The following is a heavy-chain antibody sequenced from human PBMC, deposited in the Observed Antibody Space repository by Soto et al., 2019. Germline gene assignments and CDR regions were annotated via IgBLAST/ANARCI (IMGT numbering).Heavy chain of an antibody. J-gene: IGHJ4*02. CDR1: GASVRSGDYY. Sequence: LSLTCSVSGASVRSGDYYWSCIRQAPGKGLEWIGYIYNSGGSYYNPSLKGRLTISIDTSKNQFSLKLNSVTAADTAIYYCVGTGTTDDYWGRGTLVTVSS. CDR3: VGTGTTDDY. CDR2: IYNSGGS. V-gene: IGHV4-30-4*01. D-gene: IGHD4-17*01.